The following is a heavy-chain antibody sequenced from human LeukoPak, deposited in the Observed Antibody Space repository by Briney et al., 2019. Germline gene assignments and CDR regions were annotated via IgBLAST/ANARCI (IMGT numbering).Heavy chain of an antibody. Sequence: PSETLSLTCAVYGGSFSGCYWRGIRQPPGKGLEWIGEINHSGSTNYTPSLKSRVTISVDTSKNPSSLKLSSVTAADTAVYYCALGRVVAATGIDPWGQGTLVTVSS. J-gene: IGHJ5*02. V-gene: IGHV4-34*01. CDR2: INHSGST. D-gene: IGHD2-15*01. CDR1: GGSFSGCY. CDR3: ALGRVVAATGIDP.